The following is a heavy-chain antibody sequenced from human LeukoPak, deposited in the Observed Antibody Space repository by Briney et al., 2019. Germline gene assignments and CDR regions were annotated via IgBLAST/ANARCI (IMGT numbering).Heavy chain of an antibody. V-gene: IGHV4-59*01. CDR3: ARDRWILDY. J-gene: IGHJ4*02. D-gene: IGHD5-12*01. Sequence: PSETLSLTCTVSGGSISSYYWSWIRQPPGKGLEWIGYIYYSGSTNYNPSPKSRVTISVDTSKNQFSLKLSSVTAADTAVYYCARDRWILDYWGQGTLVTVSS. CDR1: GGSISSYY. CDR2: IYYSGST.